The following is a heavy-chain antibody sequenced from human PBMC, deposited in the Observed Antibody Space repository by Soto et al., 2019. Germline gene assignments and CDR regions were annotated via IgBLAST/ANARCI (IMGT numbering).Heavy chain of an antibody. CDR2: IIPIFGTA. CDR1: GGTFSSYA. Sequence: SVKVSCKASGGTFSSYAISWVRQAPGQGLEWMGGIIPIFGTANYAQKFQGRVTITADESTSAAYMELSSLRSEDTAVYYCARGERGHTAMAPDHYYFEFWGPGTLVTVSS. J-gene: IGHJ4*01. D-gene: IGHD5-18*01. V-gene: IGHV1-69*13. CDR3: ARGERGHTAMAPDHYYFEF.